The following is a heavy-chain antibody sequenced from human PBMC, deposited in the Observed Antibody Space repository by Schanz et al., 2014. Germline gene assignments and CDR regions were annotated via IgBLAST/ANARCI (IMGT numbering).Heavy chain of an antibody. CDR2: IKSDGSST. D-gene: IGHD6-25*01. J-gene: IGHJ4*02. CDR1: GFTFSSHW. V-gene: IGHV3-74*01. Sequence: EVQLVQSGGGLVQPGGSLRLSCAASGFTFSSHWMHWVRQDPGKGLVWVARIKSDGSSTSYADSVKGRFTISRDNAKNTLYLQMNSLRAEDTALYYCAKVRYSSGWRGDYFDEWGQGTLVTVSS. CDR3: AKVRYSSGWRGDYFDE.